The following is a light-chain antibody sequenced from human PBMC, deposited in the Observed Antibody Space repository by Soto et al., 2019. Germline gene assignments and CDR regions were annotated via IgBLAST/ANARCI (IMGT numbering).Light chain of an antibody. V-gene: IGKV3-15*01. Sequence: EIVMTQSPATLAVSPGERATLSCRASQSVSSNLVWYQQKPGQAPRLLIYGASTRATGFPARFSGSGSGTEFTLTISSLQSEDFAVYYCQQYNNWPFTFGPGTKVDIK. CDR2: GAS. CDR3: QQYNNWPFT. J-gene: IGKJ3*01. CDR1: QSVSSN.